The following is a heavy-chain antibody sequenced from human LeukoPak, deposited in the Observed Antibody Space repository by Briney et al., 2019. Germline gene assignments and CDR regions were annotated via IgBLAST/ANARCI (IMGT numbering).Heavy chain of an antibody. V-gene: IGHV3-23*01. J-gene: IGHJ5*02. Sequence: GGSLRLSCAASGFTFSDYYMSWVRQAPGKGLEWVSAISGSGGFTYYADSVKGRFTISRDNSKNTLYVQMNGLRDEDTAIYYCSKAVGPTIDRIGWFDPWGQGTLVTVSS. CDR1: GFTFSDYY. D-gene: IGHD1-26*01. CDR3: SKAVGPTIDRIGWFDP. CDR2: ISGSGGFT.